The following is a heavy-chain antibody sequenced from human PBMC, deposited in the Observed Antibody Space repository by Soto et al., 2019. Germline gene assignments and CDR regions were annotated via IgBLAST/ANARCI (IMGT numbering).Heavy chain of an antibody. CDR3: ASRRNPSGAYDY. Sequence: EVPLVVSGGGLVQPGGSLRLSCAASGFTVSRNFMSWVRQAPGKGLEWVSIIYSDGSTYYADSVKGRFTISRDNSKNTLYLQMNSLRADDTAVYYCASRRNPSGAYDYWGQGTLVTVSS. CDR1: GFTVSRNF. CDR2: IYSDGST. D-gene: IGHD2-21*01. J-gene: IGHJ4*02. V-gene: IGHV3-66*01.